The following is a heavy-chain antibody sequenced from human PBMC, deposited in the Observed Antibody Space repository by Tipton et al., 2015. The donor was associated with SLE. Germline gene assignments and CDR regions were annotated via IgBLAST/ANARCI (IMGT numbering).Heavy chain of an antibody. CDR3: ARVPNWGRFDY. V-gene: IGHV4-59*11. CDR2: IYYSGST. J-gene: IGHJ4*02. Sequence: TLSLTCTVSGGSISSHYWSWIRQPPGKGLEWIGYIYYSGSTYYNPSLKSRVTISVDTSKNQFSLKLSSVTAADTAVYYCARVPNWGRFDYWGQGTLVTVSS. CDR1: GGSISSHY. D-gene: IGHD7-27*01.